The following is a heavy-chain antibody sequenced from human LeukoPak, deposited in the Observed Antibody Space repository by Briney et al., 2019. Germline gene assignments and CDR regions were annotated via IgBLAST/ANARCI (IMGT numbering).Heavy chain of an antibody. V-gene: IGHV1-69*06. Sequence: ASVKVSCKASGGTFSSYAISWVRQAPGQGLEWMGGIIPIFGTANYAQKFQGRVTITADKSTSTAYMELSSLRSEDTAVYYCARVNGAPTATAPIWDYWGQGTLVTVSS. CDR1: GGTFSSYA. D-gene: IGHD5-18*01. J-gene: IGHJ4*02. CDR2: IIPIFGTA. CDR3: ARVNGAPTATAPIWDY.